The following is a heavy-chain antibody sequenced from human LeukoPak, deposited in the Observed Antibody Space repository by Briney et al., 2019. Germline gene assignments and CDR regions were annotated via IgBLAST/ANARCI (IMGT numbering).Heavy chain of an antibody. Sequence: GGSLRLSCAASGFTFSSSAMSWVRQAPGKGLEWVSGISWNSGSIGYADSVKGRFTISRDNAKNSLYLQMNSLRAEDTALYYCAKDMSYDSSGGFDYWGQGTLVTVSS. V-gene: IGHV3-9*01. CDR3: AKDMSYDSSGGFDY. D-gene: IGHD3-22*01. CDR1: GFTFSSSA. J-gene: IGHJ4*02. CDR2: ISWNSGSI.